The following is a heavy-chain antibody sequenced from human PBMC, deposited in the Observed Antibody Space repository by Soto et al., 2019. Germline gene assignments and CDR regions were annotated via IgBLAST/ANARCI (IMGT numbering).Heavy chain of an antibody. J-gene: IGHJ4*02. V-gene: IGHV1-69*01. CDR1: GGTFRSYP. CDR3: ARPRTTATTKGYDY. Sequence: QVQQVQSGAEVKKPGSSAKVSCKASGGTFRSYPLSWVRQAPGQGLEWMGGIIPIFGIVNSAQKFQGRVSITADESTSTAYMELSSLTSEDTAVYYCARPRTTATTKGYDYWDQGALVTVSS. CDR2: IIPIFGIV. D-gene: IGHD1-1*01.